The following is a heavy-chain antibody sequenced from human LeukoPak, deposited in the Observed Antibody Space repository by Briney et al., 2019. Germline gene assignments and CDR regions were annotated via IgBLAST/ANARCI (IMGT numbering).Heavy chain of an antibody. D-gene: IGHD5-24*01. V-gene: IGHV4-59*01. CDR3: ARDFGVATIKNAFDI. Sequence: SETLSLTCTVSGGSISSYYWSWIRQPPGKGLEWIGYIYYSGSTNYNPSLKSRVTISVDTSKNQFSLKLSPVTAADTAVYYCARDFGVATIKNAFDIWGQGTMVTVSS. CDR2: IYYSGST. CDR1: GGSISSYY. J-gene: IGHJ3*02.